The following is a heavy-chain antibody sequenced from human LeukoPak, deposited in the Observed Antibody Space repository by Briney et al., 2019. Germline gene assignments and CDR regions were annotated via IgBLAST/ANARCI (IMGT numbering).Heavy chain of an antibody. D-gene: IGHD5-18*01. Sequence: GGSLRLSCAASGVTFSSYSMNWVRQAPGKGLEWVSYISSDSSTIYYADSVKGRFTISRDNAKNSLYLQLNSLRAEDTAVYYCARDLENTAMAYGGYYFDYWGQGTLVTVSS. V-gene: IGHV3-48*01. CDR3: ARDLENTAMAYGGYYFDY. CDR1: GVTFSSYS. CDR2: ISSDSSTI. J-gene: IGHJ4*02.